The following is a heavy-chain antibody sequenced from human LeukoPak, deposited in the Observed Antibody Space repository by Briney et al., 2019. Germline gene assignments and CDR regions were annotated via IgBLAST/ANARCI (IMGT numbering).Heavy chain of an antibody. J-gene: IGHJ4*02. CDR1: GGSIRGASYY. Sequence: SQTLSLTCTVSGGSIRGASYYWSWIRQPAGQGLEWIGRIYPSGGTSYSPSLKSRATISIDTTKNQFSLKVSSVTAADTAVYYCARDKVPGDFWGPGTLVTVSS. V-gene: IGHV4-61*02. CDR2: IYPSGGT. CDR3: ARDKVPGDF.